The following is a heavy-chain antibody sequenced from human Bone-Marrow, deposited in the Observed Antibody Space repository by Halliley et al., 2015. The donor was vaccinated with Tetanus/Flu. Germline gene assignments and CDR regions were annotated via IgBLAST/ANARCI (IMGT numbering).Heavy chain of an antibody. J-gene: IGHJ6*02. CDR2: IYHSGTT. V-gene: IGHV4-31*03. Sequence: TLSLTCTVSGGSISSGNYYWNWIRQHPGKGLEWIGSIYHSGTTYYNPSLESRVTISVDSSKNQFSLKLRSVNAADTAVYYCARGRGDRGYCSGYSSYYHSGMDVWGQGTPVTISS. D-gene: IGHD2-15*01. CDR3: ARGRGDRGYCSGYSSYYHSGMDV. CDR1: GGSISSGNYY.